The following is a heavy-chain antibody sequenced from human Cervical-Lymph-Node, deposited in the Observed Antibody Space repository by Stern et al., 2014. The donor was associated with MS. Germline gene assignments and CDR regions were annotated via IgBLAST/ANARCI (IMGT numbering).Heavy chain of an antibody. D-gene: IGHD2-21*01. J-gene: IGHJ4*02. CDR3: ARWSVACDY. Sequence: MQLVQSGAELKKPGESLKISCKTSGYNFINYWIAWVRQVPGKGLEWIGIIYPGDSDIRYSPSFQGHVHISVDTSITTAYLQWNSLKASDTAVYYCARWSVACDYWGQGALITVSS. V-gene: IGHV5-51*03. CDR2: IYPGDSDI. CDR1: GYNFINYW.